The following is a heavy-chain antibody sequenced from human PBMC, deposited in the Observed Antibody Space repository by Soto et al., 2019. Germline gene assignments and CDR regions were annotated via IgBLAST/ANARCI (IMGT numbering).Heavy chain of an antibody. D-gene: IGHD5-18*01. CDR2: ISYDGSLQ. V-gene: IGHV3-30*03. J-gene: IGHJ4*02. CDR1: GFAFSSYG. CDR3: VSDRGYGHASVPYS. Sequence: QAQLVESGGGVVQPGRSLRLSCAASGFAFSSYGMHWVRQAPATGLGWVAVISYDGSLQHYADSVKGRFTISRDNSKNMVLLQMSSLRAEDTAVYYCVSDRGYGHASVPYSWGQGTLVSVSS.